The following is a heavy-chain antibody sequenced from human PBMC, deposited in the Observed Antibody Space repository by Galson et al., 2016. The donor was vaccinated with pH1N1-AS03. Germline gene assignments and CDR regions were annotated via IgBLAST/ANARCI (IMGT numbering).Heavy chain of an antibody. D-gene: IGHD3-9*01. CDR3: ARHKGFDVLRGFDF. V-gene: IGHV4-39*01. CDR2: AYYSGNT. CDR1: NGSITASSYY. J-gene: IGHJ4*02. Sequence: ETLSLTCSVANGSITASSYYWSWVRQPPGKGLEWIGSAYYSGNTYYKASLRSRLTMSVDKSKNLFSWRLTSVTAADTAVYFCARHKGFDVLRGFDFWGQGRLVIVSS.